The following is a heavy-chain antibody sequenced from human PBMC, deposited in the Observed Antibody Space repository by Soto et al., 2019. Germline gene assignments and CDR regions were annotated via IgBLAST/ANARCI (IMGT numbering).Heavy chain of an antibody. CDR2: INPNSGGT. V-gene: IGHV1-2*04. D-gene: IGHD3-10*01. CDR1: GYTFTGYY. J-gene: IGHJ4*01. CDR3: ARLRSSAYYYGSGSYYPTDYFDS. Sequence: ASVKVSCKASGYTFTGYYMHWVRQAPGQGLEWMGWINPNSGGTNYAQKFQGWVTMTRDTSISTAYMELSRLRSDDTAVYYCARLRSSAYYYGSGSYYPTDYFDSWGHAPLVTVSS.